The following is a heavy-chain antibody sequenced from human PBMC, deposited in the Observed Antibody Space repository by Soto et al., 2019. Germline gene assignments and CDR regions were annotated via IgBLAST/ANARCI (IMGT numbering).Heavy chain of an antibody. V-gene: IGHV1-18*01. CDR2: ISGDSVNT. CDR1: GYNFTTYG. D-gene: IGHD6-13*01. CDR3: AREGQHQAQETYYYFYGMDI. J-gene: IGHJ6*01. Sequence: ASVKVSCKAAGYNFTTYGISWVRQAPGQGLEWMGWISGDSVNTKSAPKLQDRITMTTDTSAGTAYMELRRLRSDDTAVYFCAREGQHQAQETYYYFYGMDIRGQGTTVTVSS.